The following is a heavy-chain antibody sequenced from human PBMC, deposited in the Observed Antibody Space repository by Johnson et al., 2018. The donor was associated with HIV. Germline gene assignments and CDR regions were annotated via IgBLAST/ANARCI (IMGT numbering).Heavy chain of an antibody. CDR3: VRDFRSVGTTDASDI. CDR2: LFSGGST. J-gene: IGHJ3*02. Sequence: EVQLVESGGGLVQPGGSLRLSCAASGFTVSNNYMSWVRQAPGKGLEWVSVLFSGGSTYYAASVRGRFTISRENAKNSLYLQISSLRVEDTAVYFCVRDFRSVGTTDASDIWGQGTMVTVSS. D-gene: IGHD1/OR15-1a*01. CDR1: GFTVSNNY. V-gene: IGHV3-66*01.